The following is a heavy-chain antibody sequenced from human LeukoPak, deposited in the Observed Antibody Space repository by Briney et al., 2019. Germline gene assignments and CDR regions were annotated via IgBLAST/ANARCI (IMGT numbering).Heavy chain of an antibody. D-gene: IGHD4-17*01. J-gene: IGHJ4*02. V-gene: IGHV3-30*18. CDR2: ISYDGGKK. Sequence: AGGSLRLSCAASGFTFSSHDMHWVRQAPGKGLEWVAIISYDGGKKDYADSVKGRFTISRDNSKNTLYLQMNSLRAEDTAVYYCAKDRSKASYGDEFDFWGQGTLVTVSS. CDR3: AKDRSKASYGDEFDF. CDR1: GFTFSSHD.